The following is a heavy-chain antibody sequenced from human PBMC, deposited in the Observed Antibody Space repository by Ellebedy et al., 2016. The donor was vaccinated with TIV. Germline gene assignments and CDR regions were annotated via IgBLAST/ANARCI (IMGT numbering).Heavy chain of an antibody. CDR2: IWYDGSTQ. V-gene: IGHV3-33*01. D-gene: IGHD6-19*01. CDR1: GFTFSSFG. J-gene: IGHJ4*02. Sequence: GESLKISCEASGFTFSSFGLHWVRQAPGQGLEWVAVIWYDGSTQYSADSVKGRFNISRDNSKNTLFLQMNGLRAEDTGVYYCARDRGGIEVAAYFDYWGQGTLVTVSS. CDR3: ARDRGGIEVAAYFDY.